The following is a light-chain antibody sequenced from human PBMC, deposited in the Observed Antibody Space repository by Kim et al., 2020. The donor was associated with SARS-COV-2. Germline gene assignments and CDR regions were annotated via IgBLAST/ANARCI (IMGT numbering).Light chain of an antibody. CDR1: QSVSSSY. V-gene: IGKV3-20*01. CDR3: QQYGSSRIT. CDR2: GAS. Sequence: SPGERATLSCRASQSVSSSYSAWYQQKPDQAPRLIIYGASSRATGIPDRFSSSGSGTDFTLTISRLEPEDFAVYYWQQYGSSRITFGQGTRLEIK. J-gene: IGKJ5*01.